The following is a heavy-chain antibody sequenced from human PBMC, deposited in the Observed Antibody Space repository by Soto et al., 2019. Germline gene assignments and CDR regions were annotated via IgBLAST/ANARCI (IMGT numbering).Heavy chain of an antibody. CDR1: GGSISSYY. CDR3: ARGRRGSSRANWFDP. D-gene: IGHD6-13*01. Sequence: SATLSLTCTVSGGSISSYYWGWIRQHPGKGLEWIGNINHSGSTNYNPSLKSRVTISVDTSKNQFSLKLSSVTAADTAVYYCARGRRGSSRANWFDPWGQGTLVTVSS. J-gene: IGHJ5*02. V-gene: IGHV4-34*01. CDR2: INHSGST.